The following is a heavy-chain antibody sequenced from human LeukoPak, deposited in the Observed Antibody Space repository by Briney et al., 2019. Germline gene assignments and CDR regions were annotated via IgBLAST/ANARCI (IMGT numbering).Heavy chain of an antibody. J-gene: IGHJ4*02. Sequence: SETLSLTCTVSGYSLNSGYFWGWIRQPPGKGPEWIGSIYHSGSTYYSTYYNPSLRSRVTISVDTSKNQFALRLTSVTAADTAVYYCARLGVGAGYWGQGNVVGISS. CDR1: GYSLNSGYF. CDR3: ARLGVGAGY. D-gene: IGHD3-10*01. CDR2: IYHSGSTYYST. V-gene: IGHV4-38-2*02.